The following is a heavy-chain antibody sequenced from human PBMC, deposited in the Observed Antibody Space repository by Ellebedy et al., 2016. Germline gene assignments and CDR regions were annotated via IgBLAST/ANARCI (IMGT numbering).Heavy chain of an antibody. V-gene: IGHV3-30*19. Sequence: GESLKISXAASGFTFRSYGIHWVRQTPGRGLESVAVVSHDGSKKYYADSVKGRFTISRDNSNNTLYLQINSLRDEDTAVYYCARDRGDGYNQIDYWGQGTLVTVST. J-gene: IGHJ4*02. CDR3: ARDRGDGYNQIDY. CDR1: GFTFRSYG. D-gene: IGHD5-24*01. CDR2: VSHDGSKK.